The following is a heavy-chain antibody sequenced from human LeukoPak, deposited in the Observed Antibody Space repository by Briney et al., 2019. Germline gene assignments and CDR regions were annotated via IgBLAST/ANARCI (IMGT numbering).Heavy chain of an antibody. CDR2: ISYDGSNK. CDR3: AKLGGWLQLRDYYYMDV. V-gene: IGHV3-30*18. D-gene: IGHD5-24*01. Sequence: GRSLRLSCAASGFTFSSYGMHWVRQAPGKGLEWVAVISYDGSNKYYADSVKGRFTISRDNSKNTLYLQMNSLRAEDTAVYYCAKLGGWLQLRDYYYMDVWGKGTTVTVSS. J-gene: IGHJ6*03. CDR1: GFTFSSYG.